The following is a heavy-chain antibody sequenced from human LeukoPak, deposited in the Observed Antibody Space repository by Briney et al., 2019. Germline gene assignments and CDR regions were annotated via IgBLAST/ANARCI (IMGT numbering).Heavy chain of an antibody. CDR3: ARSYCSRTSCYFFDS. CDR1: GGSTSSGGYY. V-gene: IGHV4-30-4*08. Sequence: SSQTLSLTCTVYGGSTSSGGYYWNWIRQPPGKGLEWIGYIYYTGSTNYNPSLKSRLTISLDTSKNQFSLKLNSVTAADTAVYYCARSYCSRTSCYFFDSWGQGTLVTVSS. CDR2: IYYTGST. J-gene: IGHJ4*02. D-gene: IGHD2-2*01.